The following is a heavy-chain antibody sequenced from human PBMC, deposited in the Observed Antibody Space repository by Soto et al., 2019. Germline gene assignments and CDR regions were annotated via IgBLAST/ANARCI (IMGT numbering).Heavy chain of an antibody. V-gene: IGHV4-34*01. Sequence: KPSETLSLTCAVYGGSFSGYYWSWIRQPPGKGLEWIGEINHSGSTNYNPSLKSRVTISVDTSKNQFSLKLSSVTAADTAVYYCARADSNYGWDYYYGMDVWGQGTTVTSP. CDR2: INHSGST. CDR1: GGSFSGYY. D-gene: IGHD4-4*01. CDR3: ARADSNYGWDYYYGMDV. J-gene: IGHJ6*02.